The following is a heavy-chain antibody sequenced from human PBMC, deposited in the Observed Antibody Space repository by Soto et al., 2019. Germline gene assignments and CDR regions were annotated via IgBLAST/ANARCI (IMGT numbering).Heavy chain of an antibody. V-gene: IGHV3-23*01. CDR3: AKGSKLTIFSANDF. CDR1: GFTFSSYA. Sequence: GGSLRLSCAASGFTFSSYAMTWVRQAPGKGLEWVSALSGNSGTTYSADSVKGRFTISRDNSRNTLYLQMSSLRAEDTALYYCAKGSKLTIFSANDFWGQGTLVTVSS. D-gene: IGHD3-3*01. CDR2: LSGNSGTT. J-gene: IGHJ4*02.